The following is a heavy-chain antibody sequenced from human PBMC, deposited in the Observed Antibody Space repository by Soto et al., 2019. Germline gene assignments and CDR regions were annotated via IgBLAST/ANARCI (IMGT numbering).Heavy chain of an antibody. CDR2: ISGSGGST. Sequence: GGSLRLSCAASGFTLSSYAMSWVHQAPGKGLEWVSAISGSGGSTYYADSVKGRFTIPRDNSKNTLYLQMNSLRAEDTAVYYGAKDRRGYYYFDYWGQGTLVTVSS. CDR1: GFTLSSYA. CDR3: AKDRRGYYYFDY. D-gene: IGHD3-3*01. V-gene: IGHV3-23*01. J-gene: IGHJ4*02.